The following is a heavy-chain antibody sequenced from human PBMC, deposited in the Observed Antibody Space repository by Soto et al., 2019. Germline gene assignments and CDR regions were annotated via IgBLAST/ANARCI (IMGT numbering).Heavy chain of an antibody. CDR2: IKSKTDGGTT. Sequence: EVQLVESGGGLVKPGGSLRLSCAASGFTFSNAWMNWVRQAPGKGLEWVGRIKSKTDGGTTDYAAPVKGRFTISRDDSKNTLYLQMNSLKTGDTAVYYCTTGTLTYYDILTGYYPYYYYGMDVWGQGTTVTVSS. D-gene: IGHD3-9*01. CDR3: TTGTLTYYDILTGYYPYYYYGMDV. CDR1: GFTFSNAW. J-gene: IGHJ6*02. V-gene: IGHV3-15*07.